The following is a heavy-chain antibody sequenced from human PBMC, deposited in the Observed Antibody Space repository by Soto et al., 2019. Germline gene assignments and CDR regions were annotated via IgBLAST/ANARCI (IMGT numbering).Heavy chain of an antibody. Sequence: SETMSLTCTVSGGSISSYYCSWIPQPPGTGLEWIEYIYYSGSTNSNPSLKSRVTIAVDTAKNQFSLKLSSVTAADTAVYYCARLIAAAGTYYFDYWGQGTLVTVSS. D-gene: IGHD6-13*01. CDR3: ARLIAAAGTYYFDY. CDR2: IYYSGST. V-gene: IGHV4-59*08. J-gene: IGHJ4*02. CDR1: GGSISSYY.